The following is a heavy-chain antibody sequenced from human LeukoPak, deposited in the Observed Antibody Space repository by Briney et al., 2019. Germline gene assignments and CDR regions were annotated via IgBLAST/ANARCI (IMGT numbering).Heavy chain of an antibody. CDR1: GFTFSTYD. Sequence: PGGSLRLSCAASGFTFSTYDMHWVRQAAAKGLEWVSGIDTDGHTYYPGSVKGRFTISRENAKKSLYLQMNSLRAGDTAVYYCARIGPHGAFGYWGQGTLVTVSS. J-gene: IGHJ4*02. CDR2: IDTDGHT. CDR3: ARIGPHGAFGY. D-gene: IGHD4/OR15-4a*01. V-gene: IGHV3-13*01.